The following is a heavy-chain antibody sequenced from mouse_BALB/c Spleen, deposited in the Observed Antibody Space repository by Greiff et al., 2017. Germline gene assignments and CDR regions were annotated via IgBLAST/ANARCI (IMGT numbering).Heavy chain of an antibody. CDR3: AIGYYGYDEFAD. V-gene: IGHV1-77*01. D-gene: IGHD2-2*01. CDR1: GYTFTDYV. Sequence: VQRVESGPELVKPGASVKMSCKASGYTFTDYVISWVKQRTGQGLEWIGEIYPGSGSTYYNEKFKGKATLTADKSSNTAYMQLSSLTSEDSAVYFCAIGYYGYDEFADWGQGTLVTVSA. CDR2: IYPGSGST. J-gene: IGHJ3*01.